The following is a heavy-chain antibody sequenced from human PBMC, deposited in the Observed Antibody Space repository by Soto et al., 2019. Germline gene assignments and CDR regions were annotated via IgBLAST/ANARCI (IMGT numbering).Heavy chain of an antibody. V-gene: IGHV3-33*01. CDR2: IWYDGTQK. CDR3: ARAGGTTVTGLWHFDS. J-gene: IGHJ4*02. D-gene: IGHD4-17*01. CDR1: GFTFNTYS. Sequence: ESGGGVVQPGRSLRLSCEASGFTFNTYSMHWVRQPPGKGLEWLAAIWYDGTQKYYADPVKGRFITSRDNSKKTLYLEMNSLRAEDTAVYYCARAGGTTVTGLWHFDSWGQGTLVTVSS.